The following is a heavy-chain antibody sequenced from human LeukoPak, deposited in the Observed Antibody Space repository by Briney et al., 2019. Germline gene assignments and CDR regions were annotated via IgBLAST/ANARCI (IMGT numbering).Heavy chain of an antibody. Sequence: SETLSLTCTVSSGSISTSNYYWGWVRQPPGKALEWIGNIFYSGSTYYSPSLKSRVTISLDTSRNQFSLKLNSVTAADTAVYYCATPTKIVGATSYYFDYWGHGTLVTVSS. CDR1: SGSISTSNYY. D-gene: IGHD1-26*01. CDR2: IFYSGST. CDR3: ATPTKIVGATSYYFDY. J-gene: IGHJ4*01. V-gene: IGHV4-39*07.